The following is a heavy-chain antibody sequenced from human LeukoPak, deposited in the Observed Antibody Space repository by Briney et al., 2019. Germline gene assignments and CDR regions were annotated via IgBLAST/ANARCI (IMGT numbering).Heavy chain of an antibody. D-gene: IGHD2-15*01. Sequence: PSQTLSLTCTVSDASMSRDSFYWSWIRQSAGKGLEWIGRISNSASTHYNPSLKSRVTISIDTSKNQFSLNLNSLTAADTAVYYCARERDVPNRIDSWGQGNQVTVSS. CDR3: ARERDVPNRIDS. CDR1: DASMSRDSFY. V-gene: IGHV4-61*02. CDR2: ISNSAST. J-gene: IGHJ4*02.